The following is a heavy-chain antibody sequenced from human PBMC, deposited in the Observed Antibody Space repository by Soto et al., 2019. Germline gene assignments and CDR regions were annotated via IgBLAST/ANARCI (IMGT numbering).Heavy chain of an antibody. D-gene: IGHD6-13*01. CDR2: IYYSGSP. CDR3: ASSNIAAAGFYYYGMDV. J-gene: IGHJ6*02. V-gene: IGHV4-59*01. Sequence: PSETLSLTCTVSGGSISSYYWSWIRQPPGKGLEWIGYIYYSGSPNYNPSLKSRVTISVDTSKNQFSLELSSVTAADTAVYYCASSNIAAAGFYYYGMDVWGRGTTVTAP. CDR1: GGSISSYY.